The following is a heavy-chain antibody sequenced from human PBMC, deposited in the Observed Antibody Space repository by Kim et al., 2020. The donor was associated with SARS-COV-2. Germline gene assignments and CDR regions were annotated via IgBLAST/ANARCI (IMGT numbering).Heavy chain of an antibody. CDR1: GGTFSSYT. CDR2: IIPILGIA. Sequence: SVKVSCKASGGTFSSYTISWVRQAPGQGLEWMGRIIPILGIANYAQKFQGRVTITADKSTSTAYMELSSLRSEDTAVYYCARDYYGSGRYIVLNWFDPWGQETLVTVSS. V-gene: IGHV1-69*04. J-gene: IGHJ5*02. CDR3: ARDYYGSGRYIVLNWFDP. D-gene: IGHD3-10*01.